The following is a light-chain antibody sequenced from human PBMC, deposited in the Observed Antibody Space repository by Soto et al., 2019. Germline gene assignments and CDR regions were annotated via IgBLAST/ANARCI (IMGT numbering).Light chain of an antibody. CDR1: QSVRSY. J-gene: IGKJ5*01. Sequence: EIVFTQSPATLSLSPGERATLSCRASQSVRSYLAWYQQKPGQAPRLLIYDASNRATGIPARFSGSGSGTDFTLTISSLEPEDFAFYYCQQRSNWPLITFGQGTRLEI. CDR2: DAS. V-gene: IGKV3-11*01. CDR3: QQRSNWPLIT.